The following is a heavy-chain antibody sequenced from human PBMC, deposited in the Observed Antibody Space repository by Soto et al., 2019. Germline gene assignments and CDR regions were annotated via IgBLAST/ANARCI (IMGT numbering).Heavy chain of an antibody. V-gene: IGHV4-39*01. CDR3: ARQVFGVAARPGWFDP. Sequence: PSETLSLTCAVYGGSFSGYYWSWIRQPPGKGLEWIGSIYYSGSTYYNPSLKSRVTISVDTSKNQFSLKLSSVTAADTAVYYCARQVFGVAARPGWFDPWGQGTLVTVSS. CDR2: IYYSGST. D-gene: IGHD6-6*01. J-gene: IGHJ5*02. CDR1: GGSFSGYY.